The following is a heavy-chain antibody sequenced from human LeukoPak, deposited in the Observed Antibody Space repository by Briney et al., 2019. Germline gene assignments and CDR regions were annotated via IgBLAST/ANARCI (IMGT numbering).Heavy chain of an antibody. V-gene: IGHV4-39*07. CDR2: IYYSGST. CDR1: GGSISSSSYY. CDR3: ARGRREFDY. J-gene: IGHJ4*02. Sequence: SETLSLTCTVSGGSISSSSYYWGWIRQPPGKGLEWIGSIYYSGSTYYNPSLKSRVTISVDTSKNQFSLKLSSVTAADTAVYYCARGRREFDYWGQGTLVTVSS.